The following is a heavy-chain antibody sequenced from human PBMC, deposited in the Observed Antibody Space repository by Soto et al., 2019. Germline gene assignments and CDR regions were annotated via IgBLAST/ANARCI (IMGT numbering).Heavy chain of an antibody. CDR3: AREXFMVPPEDYDYYYGMDV. D-gene: IGHD3-10*01. CDR2: ISAYNGNT. V-gene: IGHV1-18*04. CDR1: GYTFTSYG. J-gene: IGHJ6*02. Sequence: GASVKVSCKASGYTFTSYGISWVRQAPGQGLEWMGWISAYNGNTNYAQKLQGRVTMTTDTSTSTAYMELRSLRSDDTAVYYCAREXFMVPPEDYDYYYGMDVWGQGTTVTVSS.